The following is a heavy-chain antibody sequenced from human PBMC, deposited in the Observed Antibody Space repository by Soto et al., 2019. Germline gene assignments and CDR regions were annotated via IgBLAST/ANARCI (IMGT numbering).Heavy chain of an antibody. V-gene: IGHV1-69*01. CDR2: IIPIFGTA. CDR3: ARLLVAAPYYGMDV. D-gene: IGHD2-15*01. CDR1: GGTFSSYA. J-gene: IGHJ6*02. Sequence: QAQLVQSGAEVKKPGSSVKVSCKASGGTFSSYAISWVRQAPGQGLEWMGGIIPIFGTANYAQKFQGRVTITADESTSTAYMELSSLRSEDTAVYYCARLLVAAPYYGMDVWGQGTTVTVSS.